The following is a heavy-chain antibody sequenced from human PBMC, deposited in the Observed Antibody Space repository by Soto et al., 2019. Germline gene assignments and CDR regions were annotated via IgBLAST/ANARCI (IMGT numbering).Heavy chain of an antibody. Sequence: QVQLQESGPGLVKPSETLSLNCTVSGGPISSYYWSWIRQSPGKGLEWIGYIYYSGNTNYNPSLKCRLTISVHTSKDQFSVELSSVTAAGTAVYYWATGSRGWPPRVDSWGQGTLFTFSS. CDR3: ATGSRGWPPRVDS. CDR2: IYYSGNT. D-gene: IGHD6-19*01. V-gene: IGHV4-59*01. J-gene: IGHJ4*02. CDR1: GGPISSYY.